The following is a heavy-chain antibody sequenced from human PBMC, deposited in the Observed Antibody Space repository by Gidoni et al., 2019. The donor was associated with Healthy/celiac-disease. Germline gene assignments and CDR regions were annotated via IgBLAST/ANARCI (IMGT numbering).Heavy chain of an antibody. CDR1: GGSIRSSSYY. V-gene: IGHV4-39*01. Sequence: QLQLQESGPGLVKPSETLSLPCTVSGGSIRSSSYYWGWIRQPPGKGLEWIGSIYYSGRTYYNPSLKSRVTISVDTSKNKFSLKLSSVTAADTAVYYCASLRATGSSMIVPYFDYWGQGTLVTVSS. J-gene: IGHJ4*02. CDR3: ASLRATGSSMIVPYFDY. CDR2: IYYSGRT. D-gene: IGHD3-22*01.